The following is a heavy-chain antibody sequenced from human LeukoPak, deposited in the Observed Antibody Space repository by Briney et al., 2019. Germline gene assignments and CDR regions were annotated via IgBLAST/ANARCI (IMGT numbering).Heavy chain of an antibody. V-gene: IGHV1-18*01. J-gene: IGHJ4*02. Sequence: ASVKVSCKASGYTFTNYAISWVRQAPGQGLEWMGWISAYNGNTNYEQKLQGRVTMTTDTSTSTVYMELRSLRSDDTAVYYCARDVGEGFCSGGSCSDYWGQGTLVTVSS. CDR2: ISAYNGNT. CDR1: GYTFTNYA. D-gene: IGHD2-15*01. CDR3: ARDVGEGFCSGGSCSDY.